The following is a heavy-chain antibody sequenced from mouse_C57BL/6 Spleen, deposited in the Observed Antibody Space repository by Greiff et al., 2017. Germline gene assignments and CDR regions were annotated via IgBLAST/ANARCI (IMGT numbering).Heavy chain of an antibody. Sequence: QVQLQQSGAELVRPGASVKLSCKASGYTFTDYYINWVKQRPGQGLEWIARIYPGSGNTYYNEKFKGKATLTAEKSSSTAYMQLSSLTSEDSAVYFCSRSVITTVVATWYAMDFWGPGPSVTVSS. V-gene: IGHV1-76*01. CDR3: SRSVITTVVATWYAMDF. J-gene: IGHJ4*01. CDR1: GYTFTDYY. D-gene: IGHD1-1*01. CDR2: IYPGSGNT.